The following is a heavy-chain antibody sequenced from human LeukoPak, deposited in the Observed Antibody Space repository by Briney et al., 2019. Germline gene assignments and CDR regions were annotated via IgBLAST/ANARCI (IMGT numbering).Heavy chain of an antibody. CDR1: GFTFSSYS. D-gene: IGHD6-13*01. CDR3: ARDRPISAGYSSSWYWFDP. J-gene: IGHJ5*02. Sequence: GRSLRLSCAASGFTFSSYSMNWVRQAPGKGLEWVSSISSSSSYIYYADSVKGRFTISRDNAKNSLYLQMNSLRAEDTAVYYCARDRPISAGYSSSWYWFDPWGQGTLVTVSS. CDR2: ISSSSSYI. V-gene: IGHV3-21*01.